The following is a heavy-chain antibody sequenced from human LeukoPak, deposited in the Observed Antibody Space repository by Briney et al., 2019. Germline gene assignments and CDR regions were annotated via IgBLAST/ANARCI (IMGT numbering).Heavy chain of an antibody. CDR3: ARDAGWYLFWFDP. D-gene: IGHD6-19*01. CDR2: IYTSGST. J-gene: IGHJ5*02. CDR1: GGSTSSYY. Sequence: SETLSDTCTVSGGSTSSYYWSWIRQPAGRGLEWIGRIYTSGSTNYNPSLKSRVTMSVDTSKNQFSLKLSSVTAADTAVYYWARDAGWYLFWFDPWGQGTLVTVSS. V-gene: IGHV4-4*07.